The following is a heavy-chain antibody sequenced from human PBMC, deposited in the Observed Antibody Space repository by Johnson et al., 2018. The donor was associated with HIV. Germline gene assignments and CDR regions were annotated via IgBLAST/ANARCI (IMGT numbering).Heavy chain of an antibody. CDR1: GFTVSSNY. CDR2: IYSGGST. V-gene: IGHV3-66*02. D-gene: IGHD4-23*01. CDR3: ANLGDYGGNNGFDI. J-gene: IGHJ3*02. Sequence: VQLVESGGVVVQPGGSLRFSCAASGFTVSSNYMSWVRQAPGKGLEWVSVIYSGGSTYYADSVKGRFTISRDNSKNTLYLQMNSLTTEDTAVYYCANLGDYGGNNGFDIWGQGTMVTVSS.